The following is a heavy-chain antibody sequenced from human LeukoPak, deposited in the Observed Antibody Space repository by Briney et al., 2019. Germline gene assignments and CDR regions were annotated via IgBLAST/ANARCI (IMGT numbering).Heavy chain of an antibody. V-gene: IGHV1-46*01. CDR2: INPSGGST. D-gene: IGHD2-15*01. CDR3: ARDRGYCSGGSCYSVSHQYYFDY. CDR1: GDTFTSYY. J-gene: IGHJ4*02. Sequence: ASVKVSCKASGDTFTSYYMHWVRHAPGQGLESMVIINPSGGSTSCAQKFQGRVTMTRDPSTSTVYMELRSLRYEDTAVYYCARDRGYCSGGSCYSVSHQYYFDYWGQGTLVSVSS.